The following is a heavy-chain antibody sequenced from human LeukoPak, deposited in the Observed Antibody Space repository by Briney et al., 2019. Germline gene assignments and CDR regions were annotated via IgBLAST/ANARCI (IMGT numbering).Heavy chain of an antibody. Sequence: PGGSLRLSCAASGFTFSNYWMHWVRQAPGKGLVWVSRISSDGSSTIYADSVKGRFTISRDNAKNTLYLQMNSLRAEDTAVYYCARLGSGSTLDCWGQGILVTVSS. CDR3: ARLGSGSTLDC. J-gene: IGHJ4*02. D-gene: IGHD3-10*01. CDR1: GFTFSNYW. V-gene: IGHV3-74*01. CDR2: ISSDGSST.